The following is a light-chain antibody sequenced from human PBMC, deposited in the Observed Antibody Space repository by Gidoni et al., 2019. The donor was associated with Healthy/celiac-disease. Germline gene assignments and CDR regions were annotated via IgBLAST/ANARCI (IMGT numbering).Light chain of an antibody. V-gene: IGLV1-44*01. CDR1: SANIGSNT. Sequence: QSVLTQPPSASGTPGQRVTISCSGSSANIGSNTVNWYQQLPGTAPKLLIYSNNQRSSGVLDRFSGSKSGTSASLAISGLQSEDEADYYCAAWDDSLNGVVFGGGTKLTVL. CDR3: AAWDDSLNGVV. J-gene: IGLJ2*01. CDR2: SNN.